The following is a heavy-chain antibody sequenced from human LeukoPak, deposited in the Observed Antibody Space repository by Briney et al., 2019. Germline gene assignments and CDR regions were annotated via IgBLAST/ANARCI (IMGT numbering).Heavy chain of an antibody. CDR3: ARVTEYYYDSSGYYDY. D-gene: IGHD3-22*01. Sequence: GGSLRLSCAASGFTFSSYSMNWVRQAPGKGLEWVSSISSSSSYIYYADSVKGRFTISRDSAKNSLYLQMNSLRAEDTAVYYCARVTEYYYDSSGYYDYWGQGTLVTVSS. CDR2: ISSSSSYI. CDR1: GFTFSSYS. J-gene: IGHJ4*02. V-gene: IGHV3-21*01.